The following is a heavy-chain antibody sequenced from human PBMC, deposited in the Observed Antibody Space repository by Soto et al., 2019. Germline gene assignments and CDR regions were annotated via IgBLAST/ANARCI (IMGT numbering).Heavy chain of an antibody. CDR3: TRHLDNSGYNFDI. D-gene: IGHD3-22*01. V-gene: IGHV3-73*01. CDR2: IRSKANTYAT. Sequence: GGSLRLSCAASGFTFSGSAMHWVRQASGKGLEWVGRIRSKANTYATAYAASVKGRFTISRDDSKNTAYLQMNSLNTEDTAVYFCTRHLDNSGYNFDIWGQGTRVTVS. J-gene: IGHJ3*02. CDR1: GFTFSGSA.